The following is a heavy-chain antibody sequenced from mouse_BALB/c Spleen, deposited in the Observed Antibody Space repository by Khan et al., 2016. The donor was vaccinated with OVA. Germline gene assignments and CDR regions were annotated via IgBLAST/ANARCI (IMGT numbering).Heavy chain of an antibody. D-gene: IGHD2-1*01. Sequence: EVELVESGGGLVKPGGSLKLSCAASGFTFSDYYMYWVRQIPEKRLEWVATISDGGSYTYYPDSVMGRFTLSRDEAKNNLYLQMSSLKSDDAAMYYCARGYYGNPYAYWGQGTLVTVTA. CDR1: GFTFSDYY. CDR2: ISDGGSYT. V-gene: IGHV5-4*02. J-gene: IGHJ3*01. CDR3: ARGYYGNPYAY.